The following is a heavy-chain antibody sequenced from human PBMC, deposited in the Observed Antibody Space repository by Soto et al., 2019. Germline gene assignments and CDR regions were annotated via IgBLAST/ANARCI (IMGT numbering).Heavy chain of an antibody. CDR2: ISWNSGNI. D-gene: IGHD3-9*01. Sequence: EVQLVESGGGLVQPGRSLRLSCAASGFTFDDYAMHWVRQGPGKGLDWVSYISWNSGNIGYADSVKGRFSISRDNAQKSLYLQMNSLRAEDTAVYYCAKGWTGYFDGGMDVWGQGTTVTVSS. CDR3: AKGWTGYFDGGMDV. V-gene: IGHV3-9*01. J-gene: IGHJ6*02. CDR1: GFTFDDYA.